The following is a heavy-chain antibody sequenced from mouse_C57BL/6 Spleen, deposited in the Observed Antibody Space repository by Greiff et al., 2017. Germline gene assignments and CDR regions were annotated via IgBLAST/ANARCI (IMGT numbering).Heavy chain of an antibody. J-gene: IGHJ2*01. CDR3: ARSGSIHDFDY. D-gene: IGHD1-1*01. CDR1: GYTFTNYW. CDR2: IYPGGGYT. Sequence: VQRVESGAELVRPGTSVKMSCKASGYTFTNYWIGWAKQRPGHGLEWIGDIYPGGGYTNYNEKFKGKATLTADKSSSTAYMQFSSLTSEASAIYYCARSGSIHDFDYWGQGTTLTVSS. V-gene: IGHV1-63*01.